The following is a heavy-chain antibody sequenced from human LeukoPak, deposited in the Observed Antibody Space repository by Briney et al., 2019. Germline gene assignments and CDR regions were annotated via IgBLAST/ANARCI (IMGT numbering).Heavy chain of an antibody. CDR2: IYYSGST. J-gene: IGHJ4*02. Sequence: PSETLSLTCTVSGGSISSSIYYWGWIRQPPGRGLEWIGSIYYSGSTYYNPSLKSRVTISVDTSKNQFSLKLSSVTAADTAVYYCARLTMVRGALNYFDYWGQGTLVTVSS. CDR1: GGSISSSIYY. D-gene: IGHD3-10*01. CDR3: ARLTMVRGALNYFDY. V-gene: IGHV4-39*01.